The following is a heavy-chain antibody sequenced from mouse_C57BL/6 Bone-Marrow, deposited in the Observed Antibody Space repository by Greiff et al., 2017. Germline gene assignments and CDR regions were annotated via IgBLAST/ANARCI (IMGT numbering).Heavy chain of an antibody. Sequence: EVNLVESGGDLVKPGGSLKLSCAASGFTFSSYGMSWVRQTPDKRLEWVATISSGGSYTYYPDSVQGRFTISRDNAKNTLYLQMSSLKYEDTAMYYCAREANLLWYWDFDVWGTGTTVTVSS. D-gene: IGHD2-1*01. J-gene: IGHJ1*03. CDR1: GFTFSSYG. CDR3: AREANLLWYWDFDV. CDR2: ISSGGSYT. V-gene: IGHV5-6*01.